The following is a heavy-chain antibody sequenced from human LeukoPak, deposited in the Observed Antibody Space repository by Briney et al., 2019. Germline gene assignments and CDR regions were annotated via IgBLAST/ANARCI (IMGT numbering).Heavy chain of an antibody. CDR1: GASISNYH. Sequence: SETLSLTCNVSGASISNYHWSWIRQPAGKGLEWIGRIYTSGSTNYNPSLKSRVTISVDTSKNQFSLKLSSVTAADTAVYYCARGKYSYVPFDYWGQGTLVTVSS. CDR2: IYTSGST. D-gene: IGHD5-18*01. CDR3: ARGKYSYVPFDY. J-gene: IGHJ4*02. V-gene: IGHV4-4*07.